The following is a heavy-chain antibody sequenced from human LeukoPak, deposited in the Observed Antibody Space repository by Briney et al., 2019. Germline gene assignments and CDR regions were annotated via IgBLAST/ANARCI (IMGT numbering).Heavy chain of an antibody. CDR3: ATPSMDV. Sequence: ASVKVSCKVSGYTLTELSMHWVRQAPGKGLEWMGGFDPEDGETIYAQKFQGRVTITEDTSTDTVYMELSSLRSEDTAVYYCATPSMDVWGQGTTVTVSS. J-gene: IGHJ6*02. CDR2: FDPEDGET. V-gene: IGHV1-24*01. CDR1: GYTLTELS.